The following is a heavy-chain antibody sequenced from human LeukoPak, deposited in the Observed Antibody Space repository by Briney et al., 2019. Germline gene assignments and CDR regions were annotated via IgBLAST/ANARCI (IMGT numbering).Heavy chain of an antibody. Sequence: ASVTVSCKVSGYTLTELSMHWVRQAPGKGLEWMGRIIPILGIANYAQKFQGRVTITADKSTSTAYMELSSLRSEDTAVYYCARLEGPHDYWGQGTLVTVSS. J-gene: IGHJ4*02. V-gene: IGHV1-69*02. CDR1: GYTLTELS. CDR2: IIPILGIA. CDR3: ARLEGPHDY.